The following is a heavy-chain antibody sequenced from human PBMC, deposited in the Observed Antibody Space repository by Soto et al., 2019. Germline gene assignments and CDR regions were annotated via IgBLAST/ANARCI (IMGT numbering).Heavy chain of an antibody. J-gene: IGHJ1*01. V-gene: IGHV7-4-1*01. D-gene: IGHD3-16*01. CDR1: GYTFTSYA. Sequence: ASVKVSCKASGYTFTSYAMNWVRQAPGQGLEWMGWINTNTGNPTYAQGFTGRFVFSLDTSVSTAYLQICSLKAEDTAVYYCARGEGSYDYIWGSYDSAEYFQHWGQGTLVTVS. CDR2: INTNTGNP. CDR3: ARGEGSYDYIWGSYDSAEYFQH.